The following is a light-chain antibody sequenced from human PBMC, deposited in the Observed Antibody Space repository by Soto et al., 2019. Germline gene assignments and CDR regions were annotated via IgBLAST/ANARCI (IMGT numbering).Light chain of an antibody. Sequence: EIVLTQSPGTLSLSPGERATLSCRASQSVRSSYLAWYQQKLGQAPRLLIYGVSNRATGIPDRFSGSGSGXHXXXXXXXLXSEDFAVYYCQQYGTSPRTFGQGTKVEIK. CDR1: QSVRSSY. CDR3: QQYGTSPRT. V-gene: IGKV3-20*01. CDR2: GVS. J-gene: IGKJ1*01.